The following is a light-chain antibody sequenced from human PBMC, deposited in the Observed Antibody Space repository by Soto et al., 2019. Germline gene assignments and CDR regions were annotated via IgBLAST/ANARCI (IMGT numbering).Light chain of an antibody. J-gene: IGLJ1*01. CDR3: SSYAGSSNV. CDR2: EVN. Sequence: QSALTQPPSASGSPGQSVAISCTGTSSDVGGYNYVSWYQQHPGKAPKFMIYEVNKRPPGVPDRFSGSKSGNTASLTVSGLQAEDEADYYCSSYAGSSNVFGTGTKVTVL. CDR1: SSDVGGYNY. V-gene: IGLV2-8*01.